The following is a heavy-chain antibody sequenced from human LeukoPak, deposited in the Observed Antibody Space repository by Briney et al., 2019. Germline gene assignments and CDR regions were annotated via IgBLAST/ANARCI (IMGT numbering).Heavy chain of an antibody. CDR3: ARVYSSTHNWFDT. CDR2: IYYSGTT. V-gene: IGHV4-39*07. Sequence: SETLSLTCTVSGGSITTTSYFWAWIRQPPGGGLEWIASIYYSGTTYYNSSLKSRVTISVETSKNHFSLKLSSVTAADTALYYCARVYSSTHNWFDTWGQGTQVTVSS. J-gene: IGHJ5*02. CDR1: GGSITTTSYF. D-gene: IGHD2-2*01.